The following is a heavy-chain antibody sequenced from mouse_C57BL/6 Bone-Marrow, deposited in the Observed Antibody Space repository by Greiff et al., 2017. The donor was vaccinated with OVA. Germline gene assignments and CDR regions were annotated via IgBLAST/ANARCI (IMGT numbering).Heavy chain of an antibody. CDR3: ARVFFAY. V-gene: IGHV1-64*01. J-gene: IGHJ3*01. Sequence: QVQLQQPGAELVKPGASVKLSCKASGYTFPLSVMHWVKQRPGQGLEWIGMIHPNSGSTNYNEKFKSKATLTVDKSSSTAYMQLSSLTSEDSAVYYCARVFFAYWGQGTLVTVSA. CDR1: GYTFPLSV. CDR2: IHPNSGST.